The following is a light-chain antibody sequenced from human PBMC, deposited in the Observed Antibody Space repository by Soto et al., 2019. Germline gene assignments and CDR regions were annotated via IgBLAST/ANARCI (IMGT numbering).Light chain of an antibody. V-gene: IGKV2-28*01. CDR3: HQYDTIVQT. CDR2: LGS. Sequence: DIVMTQSALSLPVTSGSRPSVSCRSSQSHLHSNGNNYLHWYLQKPGQSPQLLIYLGSNRASGVPGRFSGSGSGTDFTLTSSRLEPEDFAVYYCHQYDTIVQTFGQGTKVDIK. J-gene: IGKJ1*01. CDR1: QSHLHSNGNNY.